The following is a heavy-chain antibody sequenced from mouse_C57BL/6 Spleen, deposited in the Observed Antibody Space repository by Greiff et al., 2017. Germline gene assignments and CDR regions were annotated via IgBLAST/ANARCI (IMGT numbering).Heavy chain of an antibody. Sequence: QVTLKESGPGILQSSQTLSLTCSFSGFSLSTSGMGVSWIRQPSGKGLEGLAHVYWDDDKRYNPSLKSRLTSYKDTSRIQVFLKITSVDTADTATYYCTLHYDGGAMDYWGQGTSVTVSS. D-gene: IGHD1-2*01. CDR2: VYWDDDK. CDR3: TLHYDGGAMDY. CDR1: GFSLSTSGMG. V-gene: IGHV8-12*01. J-gene: IGHJ4*01.